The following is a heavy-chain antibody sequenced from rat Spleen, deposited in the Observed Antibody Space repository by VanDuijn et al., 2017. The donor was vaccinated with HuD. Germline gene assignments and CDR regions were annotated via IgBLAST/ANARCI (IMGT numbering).Heavy chain of an antibody. D-gene: IGHD1-1*01. Sequence: EVQLVESDGGLVQPGRSLKFSCAASGFTFSDYAMAWVRQSPKRGLECVATIIYDGSSTYYRDSVKGRFTISRDNAKSTLYLQMDSLRSEDKATYYCARHGYSGPFDYCGQGVMVTVSS. CDR2: IIYDGSST. CDR1: GFTFSDYA. V-gene: IGHV5-17*01. CDR3: ARHGYSGPFDY. J-gene: IGHJ2*01.